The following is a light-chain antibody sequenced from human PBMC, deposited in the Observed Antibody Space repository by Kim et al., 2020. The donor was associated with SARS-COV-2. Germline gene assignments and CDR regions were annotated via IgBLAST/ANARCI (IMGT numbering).Light chain of an antibody. J-gene: IGLJ2*01. CDR2: DVS. CDR3: SSYTSSSVV. Sequence: QSALTQPASVSGSPGQSITISCTGTSRDVGGYNYVSWYQQHPGKAPKLMIYDVSKRPSGVSNRFSGSKSGNTASLTISGLQAEDEADYYCSSYTSSSVVFGGGTQLTVL. V-gene: IGLV2-14*01. CDR1: SRDVGGYNY.